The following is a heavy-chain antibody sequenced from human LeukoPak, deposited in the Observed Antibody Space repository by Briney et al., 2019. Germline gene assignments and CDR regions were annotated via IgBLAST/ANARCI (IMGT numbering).Heavy chain of an antibody. Sequence: PGGSLRLSCAASGFTFSSYSMNWVRQAPGKGLEWVSSISSSSSYIYYADSVKGRFTISRDNAKNSLYLQMNSLRGEDTAVYYCARVLGYCSSTSCYPYGMDVWGQGTTVTVSS. CDR1: GFTFSSYS. V-gene: IGHV3-21*01. J-gene: IGHJ6*02. CDR2: ISSSSSYI. CDR3: ARVLGYCSSTSCYPYGMDV. D-gene: IGHD2-2*01.